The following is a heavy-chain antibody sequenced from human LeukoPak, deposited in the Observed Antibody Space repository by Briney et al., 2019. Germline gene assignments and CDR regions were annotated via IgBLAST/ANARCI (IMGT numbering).Heavy chain of an antibody. D-gene: IGHD6-6*01. V-gene: IGHV4-34*01. J-gene: IGHJ5*02. CDR1: GGSFSGYY. CDR3: AKEQLVDPWFDP. Sequence: SETLSLTCAVYGGSFSGYYWSWIRQPPGKGLEWIGEINHSGSTNYNPSLKSRVTISVDTSKNQFSLKLSSVTAADTAVYYCAKEQLVDPWFDPWGQGTLVTVSS. CDR2: INHSGST.